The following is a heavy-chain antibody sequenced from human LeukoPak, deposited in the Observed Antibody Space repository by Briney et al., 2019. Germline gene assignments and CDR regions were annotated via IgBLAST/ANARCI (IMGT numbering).Heavy chain of an antibody. J-gene: IGHJ4*02. CDR3: ASYYDSSGYYIGDY. CDR1: GFTFSDYY. CDR2: ISSSGSTI. Sequence: GGSLRLSCAASGFTFSDYYMSWIRQAPGKGLEWVSYISSSGSTIYYADSEKGRFTISRDNAKNSLYLQMNSLRAEDTAVYYCASYYDSSGYYIGDYWGQGTLVTVSS. V-gene: IGHV3-11*01. D-gene: IGHD3-22*01.